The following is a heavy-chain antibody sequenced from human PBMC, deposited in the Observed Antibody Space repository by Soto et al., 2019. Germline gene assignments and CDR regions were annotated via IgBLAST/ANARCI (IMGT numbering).Heavy chain of an antibody. J-gene: IGHJ3*02. CDR1: GGSVSSGSYY. CDR2: IYYIGIT. V-gene: IGHV4-61*01. Sequence: SETLSLTCPVSGGSVSSGSYYWSWIRQPPGKGLEWIWYIYYIGITNYNSSLKSRVTISVDTSKNQFSLKLTSVTAADTAVYYCARDRGDYDSSGYLKAFDIWGQGTMVTVSS. D-gene: IGHD3-22*01. CDR3: ARDRGDYDSSGYLKAFDI.